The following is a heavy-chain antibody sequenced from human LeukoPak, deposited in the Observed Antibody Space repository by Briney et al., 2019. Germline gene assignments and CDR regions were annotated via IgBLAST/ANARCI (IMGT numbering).Heavy chain of an antibody. CDR2: IYYSGST. J-gene: IGHJ6*03. CDR3: ARLTPRAYYYMDV. V-gene: IGHV4-59*01. CDR1: GGSISSYY. D-gene: IGHD2-15*01. Sequence: SETLSLTCNVSGGSISSYYWSWIRQPPGKGLEWIGYIYYSGSTNYNPSLKSRVTISVDTSKNQFSLKLSSVTAADTAVYYCARLTPRAYYYMDVWGKGTTVTVSS.